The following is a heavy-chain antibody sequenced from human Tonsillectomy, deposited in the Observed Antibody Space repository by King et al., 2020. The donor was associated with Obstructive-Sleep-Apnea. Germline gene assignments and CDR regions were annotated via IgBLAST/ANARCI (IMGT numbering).Heavy chain of an antibody. Sequence: EVQLVESGGGLVQPGRSLRLSCAPSGFTFDDYAMHWVRQAPGKGLEWVSGISWNSGSIGYAVSVKGRFTISRDNAKNSLYLQRNSLRAEDTALYYCAKETYYYGSGSYYTFDYWGQGTLVTVSS. CDR3: AKETYYYGSGSYYTFDY. J-gene: IGHJ4*02. CDR1: GFTFDDYA. D-gene: IGHD3-10*01. V-gene: IGHV3-9*01. CDR2: ISWNSGSI.